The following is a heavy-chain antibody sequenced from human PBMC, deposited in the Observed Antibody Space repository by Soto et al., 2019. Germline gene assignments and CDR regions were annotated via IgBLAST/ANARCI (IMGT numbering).Heavy chain of an antibody. CDR2: ISSSGSTI. V-gene: IGHV3-48*03. CDR3: DTYYYDSSGYYFDY. D-gene: IGHD3-22*01. CDR1: GLTFSSYE. Sequence: PGGSLRLSCAASGLTFSSYEMNWVRQAPGKGLEWVSYISSSGSTIYYADSVKGRFTISRDNAKNSLYLQMNSLRAEDTAVYYCDTYYYDSSGYYFDYWGQGTLVTVSS. J-gene: IGHJ4*02.